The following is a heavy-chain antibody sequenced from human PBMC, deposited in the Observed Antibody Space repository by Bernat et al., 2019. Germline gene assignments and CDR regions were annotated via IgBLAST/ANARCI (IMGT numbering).Heavy chain of an antibody. J-gene: IGHJ6*02. CDR3: AGGVGLLWFGELFGYYGMDV. CDR1: GFTFSSYG. Sequence: QVQLVESGGGVVQPGRSLRLSCAASGFTFSSYGMHWVRQAPGKGLEWVAVIWYDGSNKYYADSVKGRFTISRDNSKNTLYLQMNSLRAEDTAVYYCAGGVGLLWFGELFGYYGMDVWGQGTTVTVSS. D-gene: IGHD3-10*01. V-gene: IGHV3-33*01. CDR2: IWYDGSNK.